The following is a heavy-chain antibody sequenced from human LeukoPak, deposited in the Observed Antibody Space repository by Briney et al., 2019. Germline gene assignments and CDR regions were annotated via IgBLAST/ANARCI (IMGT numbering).Heavy chain of an antibody. J-gene: IGHJ5*02. CDR1: GFTFSSYA. CDR2: ISGSGGTT. CDR3: AKGSNDFWSGYLPGFDP. D-gene: IGHD3-3*01. Sequence: GGSLRLSCAASGFTFSSYAMSWVRQAPGKGLEWVSAISGSGGTTYYADSVKGRFTIYRDNSKNTLYLKMNSLRAEDTAVYYCAKGSNDFWSGYLPGFDPWGQGTLVTVSS. V-gene: IGHV3-23*01.